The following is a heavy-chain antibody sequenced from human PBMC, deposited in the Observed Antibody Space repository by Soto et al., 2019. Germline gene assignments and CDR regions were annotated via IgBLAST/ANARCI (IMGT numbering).Heavy chain of an antibody. Sequence: EVQLVESGGGLVQPGRSLRLSCAASGFTFDDYAMHWVRQAPGKGLEWVSGISWNSGSIGYADSVKGRFTISRDNAKNSLYLQMNRLRAEDTALYYCAKDTDWGQGTLVTVSS. CDR3: AKDTD. CDR1: GFTFDDYA. J-gene: IGHJ4*02. CDR2: ISWNSGSI. V-gene: IGHV3-9*01.